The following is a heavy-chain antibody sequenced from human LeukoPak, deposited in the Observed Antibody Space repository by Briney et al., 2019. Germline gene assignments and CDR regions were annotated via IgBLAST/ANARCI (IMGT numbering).Heavy chain of an antibody. D-gene: IGHD1-20*01. Sequence: ASVKVSCKASGYTFTSYDINWVRQATGQGLEWMGWMNPNSGNTGYAQKFQGRVTITRNTSISTAYMELSSLRSEDTAVYYCARGKKPNWILYFDYWGQGTLVTVSS. V-gene: IGHV1-8*03. CDR2: MNPNSGNT. CDR1: GYTFTSYD. J-gene: IGHJ4*02. CDR3: ARGKKPNWILYFDY.